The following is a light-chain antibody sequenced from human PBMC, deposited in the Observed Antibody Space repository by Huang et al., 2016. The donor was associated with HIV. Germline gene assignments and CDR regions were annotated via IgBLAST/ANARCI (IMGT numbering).Light chain of an antibody. CDR2: DAA. J-gene: IGKJ4*01. CDR3: QQYNDWPPLT. Sequence: EIEMTQPPATLSVSAGERATLSCRASHIVDSDLAWYQHKPGQTPRLLFNDAATRAAGIAAKCNGTWSGTEFSLSITNLQSEDFAVYYCQQYNDWPPLTFGGGTKVEI. CDR1: HIVDSD. V-gene: IGKV3-15*01.